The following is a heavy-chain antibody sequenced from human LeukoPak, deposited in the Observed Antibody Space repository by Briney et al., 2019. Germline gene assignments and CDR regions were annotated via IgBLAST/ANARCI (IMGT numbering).Heavy chain of an antibody. CDR2: IYWNDDK. J-gene: IGHJ4*02. CDR3: AHEERYSFHLFDN. Sequence: ESGPTLVKPAQTLTLTCVFSVFSISSSGVGVGWIRQPPGKALEWLALIYWNDDKRYNPSLKTRLTIAKDTSKNQVVLTMTNMGLVDTATYYCAHEERYSFHLFDNWGQGTLVTVSS. CDR1: VFSISSSGVG. D-gene: IGHD5-18*01. V-gene: IGHV2-5*01.